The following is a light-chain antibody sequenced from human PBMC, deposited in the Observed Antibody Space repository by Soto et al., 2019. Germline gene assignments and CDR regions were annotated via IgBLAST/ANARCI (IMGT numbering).Light chain of an antibody. CDR1: QSVSSY. CDR2: DAS. J-gene: IGKJ5*01. V-gene: IGKV3-11*01. CDR3: QQGSIWPLT. Sequence: EVVLTQSPATLSLSPGDRATLSCRASQSVSSYFAWYQQKPGQAPRLLIYDASNRATGIPARFSGSGSGTDFTLTISSLEAEDFAVYYCQQGSIWPLTFGQGTRPEI.